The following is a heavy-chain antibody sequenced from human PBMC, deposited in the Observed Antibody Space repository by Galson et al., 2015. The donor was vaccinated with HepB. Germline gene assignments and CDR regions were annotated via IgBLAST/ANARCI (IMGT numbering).Heavy chain of an antibody. CDR3: AKDGIMVANNPYQLHF. Sequence: SLSLSCAASGFTFTRYAMTWVRQAPGKGLEWVSSITSSGANTYYTDSVKGRFTISRDNSRNTLLLQLNSLRAEDTAVYYCAKDGIMVANNPYQLHFWGQGTLVSVSS. V-gene: IGHV3-23*01. D-gene: IGHD2-15*01. J-gene: IGHJ4*02. CDR2: ITSSGANT. CDR1: GFTFTRYA.